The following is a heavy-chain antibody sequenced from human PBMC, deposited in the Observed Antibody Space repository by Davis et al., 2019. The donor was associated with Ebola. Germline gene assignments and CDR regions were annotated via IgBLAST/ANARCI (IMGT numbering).Heavy chain of an antibody. J-gene: IGHJ4*02. V-gene: IGHV3-48*01. CDR2: ITTNGWST. D-gene: IGHD2-2*01. CDR1: GFAFSNYN. Sequence: PGGSLSLSCTASGFAFSNYNMNWVRQAPGKGLEWVSSITTNGWSTYYADSVKGRFIISRDNAKNSLFLQMHSLRGDDTAVYFCARETPISSRSDWWGQGTLVTVSS. CDR3: ARETPISSRSDW.